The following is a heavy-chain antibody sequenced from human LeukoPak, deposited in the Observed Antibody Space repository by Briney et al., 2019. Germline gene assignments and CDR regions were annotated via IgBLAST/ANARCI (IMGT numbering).Heavy chain of an antibody. Sequence: GGSLRLSCAASGFSLSDYWTAWVRQAPGKGLECVGNIKFDGSEIYYLDSVRGRFSISRDNAKNSLYLQMNSLRVKDTAVYYCTRASNHDSSGWGQGTLVTVSS. CDR1: GFSLSDYW. CDR2: IKFDGSEI. CDR3: TRASNHDSSG. J-gene: IGHJ4*02. V-gene: IGHV3-7*01. D-gene: IGHD3-22*01.